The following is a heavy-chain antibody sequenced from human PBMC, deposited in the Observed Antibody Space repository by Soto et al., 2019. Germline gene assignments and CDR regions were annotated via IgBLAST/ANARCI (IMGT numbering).Heavy chain of an antibody. CDR1: GFTFSNAW. V-gene: IGHV3-15*07. Sequence: GGSLRLSCAASGFTFSNAWMNWVRQAPGKGLEWVGRIKSKTDGGTTDYAAPVKGRFTISRDDSKNTLYLQMNSLKTEDTAVYYCTTDRDDILTGYYKEYYYYGMDVWGQGTTVTVSS. J-gene: IGHJ6*02. CDR3: TTDRDDILTGYYKEYYYYGMDV. D-gene: IGHD3-9*01. CDR2: IKSKTDGGTT.